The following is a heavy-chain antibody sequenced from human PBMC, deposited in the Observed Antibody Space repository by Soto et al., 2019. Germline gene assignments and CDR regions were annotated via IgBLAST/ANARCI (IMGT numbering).Heavy chain of an antibody. CDR1: GFTFSSYA. CDR2: ISYDGSNK. V-gene: IGHV3-30-3*02. J-gene: IGHJ6*02. D-gene: IGHD6-13*01. CDR3: AKPIVAAGYYGMDV. Sequence: QVQLVESGGGVVQPGRSLRLSCAASGFTFSSYAMHWVRQAPGKGLEWVAVISYDGSNKYYADSVKGRFTISRDNSKNTLYLQMNSLRAEDTAVYYCAKPIVAAGYYGMDVWGQGTTVTVSS.